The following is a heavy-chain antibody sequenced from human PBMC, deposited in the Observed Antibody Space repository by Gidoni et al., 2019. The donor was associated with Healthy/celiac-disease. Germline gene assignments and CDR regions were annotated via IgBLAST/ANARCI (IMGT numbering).Heavy chain of an antibody. V-gene: IGHV4-39*01. CDR2: IYYSGST. D-gene: IGHD1-26*01. CDR1: GGSISSSSYY. J-gene: IGHJ4*02. CDR3: ARHFMPVGARPYYFDY. Sequence: LLVAAPRWVKPSETLSLTCTVSGGSISSSSYYWGWIRQPPGKGLEWIGSIYYSGSTYYNPSLKSRVTISVDTSKNQFSLKLSSVTAADTAVYYCARHFMPVGARPYYFDYWGQGTLVTVSS.